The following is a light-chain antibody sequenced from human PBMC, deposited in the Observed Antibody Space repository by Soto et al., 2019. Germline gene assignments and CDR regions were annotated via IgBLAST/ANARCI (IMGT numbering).Light chain of an antibody. CDR1: QSVLYSSNNKND. Sequence: DIVMTQSPDSLAVSLGERATINCKSSQSVLYSSNNKNDLAWYQQKPGQPPNLLIYWASTRESGVPDRFSGSGSGTDFTLTISSLQAEYVAVYYCQQYYSTPFTFGGGTKVEIK. CDR2: WAS. CDR3: QQYYSTPFT. V-gene: IGKV4-1*01. J-gene: IGKJ4*01.